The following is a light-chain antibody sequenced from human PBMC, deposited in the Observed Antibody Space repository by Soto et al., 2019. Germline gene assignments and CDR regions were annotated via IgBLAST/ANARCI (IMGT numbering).Light chain of an antibody. CDR3: RTWVSSLIPAV. Sequence: QSVLTQPPSVSASPGQTVSISCSVSSSNIGNNYVSCYQQLPGTAPKVLIYENNKRPSDRPDGFSCSKSGTSATLRITGLLTGDEAAYYCRTWVSSLIPAVFGGGTQLTVL. CDR1: SSNIGNNY. V-gene: IGLV1-51*02. CDR2: ENN. J-gene: IGLJ7*01.